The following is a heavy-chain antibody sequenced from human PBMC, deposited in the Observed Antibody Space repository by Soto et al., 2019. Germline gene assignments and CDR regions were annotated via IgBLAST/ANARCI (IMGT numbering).Heavy chain of an antibody. D-gene: IGHD3-10*01. J-gene: IGHJ4*02. CDR3: VRKGYYGSGSYLDY. CDR1: GGSISSYY. CDR2: IYYSGST. Sequence: QVQLQESGPGLVKPSETLSLTCTVSGGSISSYYWSWIRQPPGKGLEWIGYIYYSGSTNYNPSLKSRVTISVDTSKNQFSLKLSSVTAADTAVYYCVRKGYYGSGSYLDYWGQGTLVTVSS. V-gene: IGHV4-59*01.